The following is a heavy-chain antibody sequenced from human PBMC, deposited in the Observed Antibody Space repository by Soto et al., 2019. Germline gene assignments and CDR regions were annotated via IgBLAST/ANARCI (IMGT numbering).Heavy chain of an antibody. D-gene: IGHD2-15*01. Sequence: QVQLVQSGAEVKKPGASVKVSCKASGYTFTSYAMHWVRQAPGQRLEWMGWINAGNGNTKYSQKFQVRVTITKDTSATTAYMELSSLRSEDTAVYYCARDLGGWPDYWGQGTLVIVSS. J-gene: IGHJ4*02. CDR2: INAGNGNT. V-gene: IGHV1-3*01. CDR1: GYTFTSYA. CDR3: ARDLGGWPDY.